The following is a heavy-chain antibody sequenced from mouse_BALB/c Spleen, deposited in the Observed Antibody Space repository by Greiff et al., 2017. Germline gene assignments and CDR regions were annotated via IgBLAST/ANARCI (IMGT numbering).Heavy chain of an antibody. CDR3: ARGNSLLRSAWFAY. J-gene: IGHJ3*01. Sequence: VQGVESGPGLVQPSQSLSITCTVSGFSLTSYGVHWVRQSPGKGLEWLGVIWSGGSTDYNAAFISRLSISKDNSKSQVFFKMNSLQADDTAIYYCARGNSLLRSAWFAYWGQGTLVTVSA. CDR1: GFSLTSYG. V-gene: IGHV2-4-1*01. D-gene: IGHD1-2*01. CDR2: IWSGGST.